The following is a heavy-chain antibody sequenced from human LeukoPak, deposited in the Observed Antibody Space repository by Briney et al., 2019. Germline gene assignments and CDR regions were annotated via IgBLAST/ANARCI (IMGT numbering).Heavy chain of an antibody. J-gene: IGHJ4*02. V-gene: IGHV3-33*01. CDR3: ARGETGYDSSDYYFYY. D-gene: IGHD3-22*01. CDR2: IWYDGSNK. Sequence: LGGSLRLSCAASGFIFSNYGTHWVRQAPGKGLEWVAVIWYDGSNKYYADSVKDRFTISRDNSKNTLYLQMNSLRAEDTAVYYCARGETGYDSSDYYFYYWGQGTLVTVSS. CDR1: GFIFSNYG.